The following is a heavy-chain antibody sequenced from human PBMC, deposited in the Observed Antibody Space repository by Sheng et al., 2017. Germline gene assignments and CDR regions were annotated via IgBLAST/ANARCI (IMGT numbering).Heavy chain of an antibody. CDR1: GGSFSGYY. CDR2: INHSGST. D-gene: IGHD6-13*01. V-gene: IGHV4-34*01. CDR3: ARTTRYSSSWSYYYGMDV. J-gene: IGHJ6*02. Sequence: QVQLQQWGAGLLKPSETLSLTCAVYGGSFSGYYWSWIRQPPGKGLEWIGEINHSGSTNYNPSLKSRVTISVDTSKNQFSLKLSSVTAADTAVYYCARTTRYSSSWSYYYGMDVWGQGTTVTVSS.